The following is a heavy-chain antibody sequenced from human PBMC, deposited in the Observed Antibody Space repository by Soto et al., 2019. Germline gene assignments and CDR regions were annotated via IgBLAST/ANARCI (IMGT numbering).Heavy chain of an antibody. CDR1: GYTFTEYD. V-gene: IGHV1-8*01. D-gene: IGHD1-1*01. CDR3: EVTTGF. CDR2: VSPENRNA. J-gene: IGHJ4*02. Sequence: ASVKVSCKTSGYTFTEYDLNWARQAPGQGLEYMGWVSPENRNAGYAPQFRGRVSMTTDTSISTAYLELTNLTYEDTAVYYCEVTTGFWGQGTMVTVSS.